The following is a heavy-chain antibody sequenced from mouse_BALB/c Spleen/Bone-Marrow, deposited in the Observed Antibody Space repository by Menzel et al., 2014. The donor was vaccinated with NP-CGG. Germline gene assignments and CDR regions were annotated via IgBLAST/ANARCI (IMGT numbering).Heavy chain of an antibody. CDR2: IYPSDSYT. Sequence: QVQLQQSGAELVRPGASVKLSCKASGYTFTSYWIYWVKQRPGQGLEWIGNIYPSDSYTNYNQKFKDKATLTVDKSSSTAYMQLSSPTSEDSAVYYCTRSYGSSYEYYFDYWGQGTTLTVSS. CDR3: TRSYGSSYEYYFDY. J-gene: IGHJ2*01. D-gene: IGHD1-1*01. CDR1: GYTFTSYW. V-gene: IGHV1-69*02.